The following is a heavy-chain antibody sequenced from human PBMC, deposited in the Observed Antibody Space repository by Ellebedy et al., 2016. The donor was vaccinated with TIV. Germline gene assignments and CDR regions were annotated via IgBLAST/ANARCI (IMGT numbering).Heavy chain of an antibody. V-gene: IGHV1-46*01. CDR3: ARGRGYSYDVCDI. CDR1: GYTFSNYY. D-gene: IGHD5-18*01. Sequence: AASVKVSCKASGYTFSNYYMHWVRQAPGPGLEWMGIINPSDDTKSYAQNFQGRVTVTRDTSTSTVYMELSSLRSEDTAVYYCARGRGYSYDVCDIWGQGTMVTVSS. CDR2: INPSDDTK. J-gene: IGHJ3*02.